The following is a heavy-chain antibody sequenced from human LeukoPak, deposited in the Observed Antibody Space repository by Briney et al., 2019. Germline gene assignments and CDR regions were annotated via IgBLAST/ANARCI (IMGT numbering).Heavy chain of an antibody. CDR3: ARVQISGWTFYYYYGMDV. CDR1: GYTFTSYG. CDR2: IIPIFGTA. J-gene: IGHJ6*02. V-gene: IGHV1-69*13. D-gene: IGHD6-19*01. Sequence: GASVRVSCKASGYTFTSYGISWVRQAPGQGLEWMGGIIPIFGTANYAQKFQGRVTITADESTSTAYMELSSLRSEDTAVYYCARVQISGWTFYYYYGMDVWGQGTTVTVSS.